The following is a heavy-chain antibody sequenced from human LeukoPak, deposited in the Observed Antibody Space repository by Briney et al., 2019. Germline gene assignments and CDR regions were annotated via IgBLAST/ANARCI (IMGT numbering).Heavy chain of an antibody. CDR1: GGSFSGYF. CDR3: ARSSGSYPPNAFDI. CDR2: MNHSGST. V-gene: IGHV4-34*01. Sequence: SETLSLTCVVYGGSFSGYFWSWIRQPPGKGLEWIGEMNHSGSTNYNPSLKSRVTISVDTSKSQFSLKLSSVTAADTAVYYCARSSGSYPPNAFDIWSQGTMVTVSS. J-gene: IGHJ3*02. D-gene: IGHD1-26*01.